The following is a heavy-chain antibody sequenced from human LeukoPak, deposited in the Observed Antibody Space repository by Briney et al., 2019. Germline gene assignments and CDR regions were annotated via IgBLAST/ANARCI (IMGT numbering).Heavy chain of an antibody. Sequence: GASVKVSCKASGYTFTGYYMHWVRQAPGQGLEWMGWINPNSGGTNYAQKFQGRVTMTRDTSISTAYMELSRLRSDDTAVYYCATNEYSSSPLDFDYWGQRTLVTVSS. V-gene: IGHV1-2*02. J-gene: IGHJ4*02. CDR3: ATNEYSSSPLDFDY. D-gene: IGHD6-6*01. CDR1: GYTFTGYY. CDR2: INPNSGGT.